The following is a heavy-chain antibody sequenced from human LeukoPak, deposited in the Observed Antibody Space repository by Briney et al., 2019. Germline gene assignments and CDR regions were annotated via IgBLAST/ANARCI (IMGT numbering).Heavy chain of an antibody. D-gene: IGHD3-10*01. CDR1: GFTFSSYA. CDR3: ARGDCYGSGSSV. J-gene: IGHJ4*02. V-gene: IGHV3-30-3*01. Sequence: GGSLRLSCAASGFTFSSYAMHWVRQAPGKGLEWVAVISYDGSNKYYADSVKGRFTISRDNSKNTLYLQMNSLRAEDTAVYYCARGDCYGSGSSVWGQGTLVTVSS. CDR2: ISYDGSNK.